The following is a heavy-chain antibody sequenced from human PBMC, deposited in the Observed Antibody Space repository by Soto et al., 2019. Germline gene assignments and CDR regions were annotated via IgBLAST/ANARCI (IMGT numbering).Heavy chain of an antibody. J-gene: IGHJ6*02. Sequence: AVNAGSFSRYYWSWLCQPPGKGLEWIGEINHIGSTNYNPSLKSRVTISVDTSKNQFSLKLSSVTAADTAVYYCARGGVGGLRYYYYGMDVWGQGTTVT. CDR1: AGSFSRYY. CDR3: ARGGVGGLRYYYYGMDV. V-gene: IGHV4-34*01. D-gene: IGHD3-16*01. CDR2: INHIGST.